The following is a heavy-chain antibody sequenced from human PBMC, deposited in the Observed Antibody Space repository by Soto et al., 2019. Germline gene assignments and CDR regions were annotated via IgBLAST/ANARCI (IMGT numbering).Heavy chain of an antibody. CDR1: GGSITSSSYY. CDR3: ATQEVGGSYVYTFDP. Sequence: QLHLRESGPGLVKPSETLSLTCTVSGGSITSSSYYWGWIRQPPGKGLEWIGSIYYSGSTYYNPPLKSRVTISVDTSKNPFSLTLSSVTAADTAVYYCATQEVGGSYVYTFDPWGQGTLVTVSS. CDR2: IYYSGST. D-gene: IGHD1-26*01. V-gene: IGHV4-39*01. J-gene: IGHJ5*02.